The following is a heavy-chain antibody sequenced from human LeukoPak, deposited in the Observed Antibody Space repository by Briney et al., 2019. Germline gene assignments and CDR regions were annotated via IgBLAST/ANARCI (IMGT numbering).Heavy chain of an antibody. CDR3: ARSPGTGSVRYYYGMDV. CDR1: GFTFSSYA. V-gene: IGHV3-23*01. Sequence: PGGSLRLSCAASGFTFSSYAMSWVRQAPGKGLEWVSAISGSGGSTYYADSVKGRFTISRDNSKNTLYLQMNSLRAEDTAVYYCARSPGTGSVRYYYGMDVWGQGTTVTVSS. D-gene: IGHD2-8*02. J-gene: IGHJ6*02. CDR2: ISGSGGST.